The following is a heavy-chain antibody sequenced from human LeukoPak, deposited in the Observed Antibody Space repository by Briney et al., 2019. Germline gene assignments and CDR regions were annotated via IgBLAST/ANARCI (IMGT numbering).Heavy chain of an antibody. Sequence: PSETLSLTCAVYGGSFSGYYWSWIRQPPGKGLEWIGEINHSGSTNYNPSLKSRVTISVDTSKNQFSLKLSSVTAADTAVYYCARAGVSSWYSRWFDPWGQGTLGTVSS. CDR1: GGSFSGYY. D-gene: IGHD6-13*01. V-gene: IGHV4-34*01. J-gene: IGHJ5*02. CDR2: INHSGST. CDR3: ARAGVSSWYSRWFDP.